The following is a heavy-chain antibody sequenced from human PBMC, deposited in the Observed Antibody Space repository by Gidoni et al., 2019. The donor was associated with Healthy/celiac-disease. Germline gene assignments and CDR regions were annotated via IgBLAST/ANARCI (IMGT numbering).Heavy chain of an antibody. J-gene: IGHJ6*02. CDR2: INHSGST. CDR1: GGPFSGHY. V-gene: IGHV4-34*01. CDR3: ARGGSSSSYYYYGMDV. D-gene: IGHD6-6*01. Sequence: QVQLQQWGAGLLKPSETLSLTCPVYGGPFSGHYWSWIRQPPGKGLEWIGEINHSGSTNYNPSLKSRVTISVDTSKNQFSLKLSSVTAADTAVYYCARGGSSSSYYYYGMDVWGQGTTVTVSS.